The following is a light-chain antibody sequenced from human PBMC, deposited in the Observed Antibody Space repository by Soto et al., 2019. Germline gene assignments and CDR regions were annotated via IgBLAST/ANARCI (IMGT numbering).Light chain of an antibody. CDR2: PAS. V-gene: IGKV1-9*01. J-gene: IGKJ2*01. CDR1: QGISSY. CDR3: RQPHSYNT. Sequence: DIQMTQSPSFLSASVGDRVTITFRASQGISSYLAWYQQKPGKAPKLLIYPASTLQSGVSSRFSGSGSGTEFTLPISRLQPEDFTTYYCRQPHSYNTFGRWT.